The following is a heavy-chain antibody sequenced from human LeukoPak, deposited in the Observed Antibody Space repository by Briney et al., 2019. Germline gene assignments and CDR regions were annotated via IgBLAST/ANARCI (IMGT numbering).Heavy chain of an antibody. Sequence: SETLSLTCAVYGGSFSGYYWSWIRQPPGKGLEWIGYIYYSGSTNYNPSLKSRVTISVDTSKNQFSLKLSSVTAADTAVYYCARSSSGWYGPYFDYWGQGTLVTVSS. CDR2: IYYSGST. CDR3: ARSSSGWYGPYFDY. CDR1: GGSFSGYY. D-gene: IGHD6-19*01. J-gene: IGHJ4*02. V-gene: IGHV4-59*01.